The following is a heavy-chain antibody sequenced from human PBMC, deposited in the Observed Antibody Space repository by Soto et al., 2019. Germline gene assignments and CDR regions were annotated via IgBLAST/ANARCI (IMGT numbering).Heavy chain of an antibody. CDR3: ARDHGSYPNT. J-gene: IGHJ1*01. D-gene: IGHD3-16*02. CDR1: GGAITSDF. CDR2: VYYSGAA. V-gene: IGHV4-59*01. Sequence: QVQLQESGPGLVKPSETLSLTCNVSGGAITSDFWRWIRQPPGKGLEWIGYVYYSGAADYNPSLKPRVTISIATSKTQFSLRLAASNSADTGVYYCARDHGSYPNTWGQGILVTVSS.